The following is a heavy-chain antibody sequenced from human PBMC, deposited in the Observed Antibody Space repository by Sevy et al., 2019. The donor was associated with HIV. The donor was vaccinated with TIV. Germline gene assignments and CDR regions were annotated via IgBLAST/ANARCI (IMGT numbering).Heavy chain of an antibody. CDR1: GGSISSSSYY. V-gene: IGHV4-39*01. Sequence: SETLSLTCTVSGGSISSSSYYWGWIRQPPGKGLEWIGSIYYSGSTYYNPSLKSRVTISVDTSKNQFSLRLSSVTAADTAVYYCARHPHVVRYSYGPAVPGDGWFDPWGQGTLVTVSS. J-gene: IGHJ5*02. CDR2: IYYSGST. D-gene: IGHD5-18*01. CDR3: ARHPHVVRYSYGPAVPGDGWFDP.